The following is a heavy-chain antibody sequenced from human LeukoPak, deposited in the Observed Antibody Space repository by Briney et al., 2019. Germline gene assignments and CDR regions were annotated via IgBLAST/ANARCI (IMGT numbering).Heavy chain of an antibody. CDR3: TRLSSSSGGAVDC. J-gene: IGHJ4*02. CDR1: GFTLSSSW. D-gene: IGHD3-16*01. V-gene: IGHV3-7*05. Sequence: GGSLRLSCAATGFTLSSSWMNWVRQAPGKGLEGVANIKQDGSEKNYVDSVKGRFTISRDNAKNSVYLQMSSLGAEDTAVYFCTRLSSSSGGAVDCWGQGTLVTVSS. CDR2: IKQDGSEK.